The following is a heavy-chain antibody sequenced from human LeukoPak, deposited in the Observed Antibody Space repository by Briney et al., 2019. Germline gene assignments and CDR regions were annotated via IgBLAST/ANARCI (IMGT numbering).Heavy chain of an antibody. V-gene: IGHV3-30*18. Sequence: PGGSLRLSCAASGFTFSSYGMHWVRQAPGKGLEWVAVISYDGSNKYYADSVKGRFTISRDNSKNTLYLQMNSLRAEDTAVYYCAKAKGSRLQYSSGFDYWGQGTLVTVSS. J-gene: IGHJ4*02. CDR1: GFTFSSYG. D-gene: IGHD6-19*01. CDR2: ISYDGSNK. CDR3: AKAKGSRLQYSSGFDY.